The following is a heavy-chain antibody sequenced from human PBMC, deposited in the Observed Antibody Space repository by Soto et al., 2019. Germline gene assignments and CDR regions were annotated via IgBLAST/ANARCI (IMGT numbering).Heavy chain of an antibody. J-gene: IGHJ3*02. D-gene: IGHD3-16*02. CDR1: GYSFTSYW. CDR3: ARLTPYDYVWGSYRNGWGGDI. Sequence: ESLKISVKGSGYSFTSYWIGWVRQMPGKGLEWMGITYPGDSDTRYSPSFQGQVTISADKSISTAYLQWSSLKASDTAMYYCARLTPYDYVWGSYRNGWGGDIWGQGTMVTVSS. CDR2: TYPGDSDT. V-gene: IGHV5-51*01.